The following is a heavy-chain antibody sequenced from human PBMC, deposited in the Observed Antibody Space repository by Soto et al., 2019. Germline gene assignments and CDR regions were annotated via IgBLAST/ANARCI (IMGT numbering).Heavy chain of an antibody. D-gene: IGHD2-15*01. J-gene: IGHJ4*02. V-gene: IGHV3-48*02. CDR2: IRTISSAI. CDR3: AKETPALDS. CDR1: GFTFSDYP. Sequence: QLVESGGGLVQPGGSLRLSCAASGFTFSDYPMNWVRQAPGKGLEWVSSIRTISSAIYFADSVRGRFAISRDNARNSLYLQMTSLGDEDTAVYYCAKETPALDSWGQGTVVTVSS.